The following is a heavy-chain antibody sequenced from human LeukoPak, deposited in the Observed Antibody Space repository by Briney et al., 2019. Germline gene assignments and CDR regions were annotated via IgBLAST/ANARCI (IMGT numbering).Heavy chain of an antibody. CDR1: GGSISSGNYY. J-gene: IGHJ4*02. CDR3: ARGDGGWWTDY. Sequence: SETLSLTCTVSGGSISSGNYYWTWIRQPAGKGLEWIGRIYTSGSTNYNPSLKSRVTISVDTSKNQFSLKLSSVTAANTAVYYCARGDGGWWTDYWGQGTLVTVSS. V-gene: IGHV4-61*02. CDR2: IYTSGST. D-gene: IGHD2-15*01.